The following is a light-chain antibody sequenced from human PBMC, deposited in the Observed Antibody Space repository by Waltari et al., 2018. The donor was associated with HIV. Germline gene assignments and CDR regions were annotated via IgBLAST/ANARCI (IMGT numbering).Light chain of an antibody. Sequence: ELVMTQSPATLSVSPGDRATLSCRASQSVSSNLAWYQQKPGQAPRLLIYGASTRATGIPARFSGSGSGTEFSLTISSLQSEDFAVYYCQQYNNWPPTFGGGTKVEIK. V-gene: IGKV3-15*01. CDR3: QQYNNWPPT. CDR1: QSVSSN. J-gene: IGKJ4*01. CDR2: GAS.